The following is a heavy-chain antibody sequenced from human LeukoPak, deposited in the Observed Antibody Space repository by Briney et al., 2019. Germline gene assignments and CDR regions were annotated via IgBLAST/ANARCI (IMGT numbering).Heavy chain of an antibody. J-gene: IGHJ4*02. CDR3: AREVVVPGAPYYFDY. CDR1: GFTFSDYY. Sequence: GGSLRLSCAASGFTFSDYYMSWIRQAPGKGLEWVSYISSSGATIYYADSVKGRFTISRDNAKNSLYLQMNSLGAEDTAVYYCAREVVVPGAPYYFDYWGQGTLVTVSS. CDR2: ISSSGATI. V-gene: IGHV3-11*01. D-gene: IGHD2-2*01.